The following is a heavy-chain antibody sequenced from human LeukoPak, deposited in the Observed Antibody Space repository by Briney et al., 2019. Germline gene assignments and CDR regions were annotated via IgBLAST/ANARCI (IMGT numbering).Heavy chain of an antibody. J-gene: IGHJ3*02. CDR1: GFSFENYN. Sequence: GGSLRLSCAASGFSFENYNMNWVRQAPGEGLEWVAYINVITGYIYYADSLKGRFTISRDNAKKLMFLEMKSLRVEDTAVYYCARDRSGSSSVDDAFDIWGQGIMVTVSS. D-gene: IGHD1-26*01. CDR2: INVITGYI. V-gene: IGHV3-21*01. CDR3: ARDRSGSSSVDDAFDI.